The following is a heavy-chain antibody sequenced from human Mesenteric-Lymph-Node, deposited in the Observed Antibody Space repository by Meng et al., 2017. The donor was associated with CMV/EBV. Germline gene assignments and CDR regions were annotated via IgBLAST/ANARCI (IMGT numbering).Heavy chain of an antibody. D-gene: IGHD3-3*01. CDR3: AKAYYEFWSGYLFDS. CDR2: IWYDSSNQ. CDR1: GVAFSKYG. J-gene: IGHJ4*02. Sequence: SGVAFSKYGMHWVRQAPGKGLEWVAVIWYDSSNQFYAASVKGRFTISRDNSKNTLFLQMNSLRGEDTAVYYCAKAYYEFWSGYLFDSWGRGTLVTVSS. V-gene: IGHV3-33*06.